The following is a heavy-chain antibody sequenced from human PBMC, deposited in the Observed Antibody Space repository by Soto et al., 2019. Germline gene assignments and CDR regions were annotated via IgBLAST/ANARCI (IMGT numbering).Heavy chain of an antibody. Sequence: QVQLVQSGAEVKKPGSSVKVSCKASGGTFSSYTISWVRQAPGQGLEWMGRIIPILGIANYAQKFQGRVTITADKSTSTAYMELSSLSSEDTAVYYCARDGGSGGNWYYFGYWGQGTLVTVSS. CDR2: IIPILGIA. J-gene: IGHJ4*02. CDR3: ARDGGSGGNWYYFGY. D-gene: IGHD3-16*01. V-gene: IGHV1-69*08. CDR1: GGTFSSYT.